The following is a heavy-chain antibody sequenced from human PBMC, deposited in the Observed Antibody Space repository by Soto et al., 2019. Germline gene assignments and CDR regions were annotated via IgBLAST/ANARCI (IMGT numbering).Heavy chain of an antibody. CDR2: IYYSGHT. D-gene: IGHD5-12*01. CDR1: GDCISSGGYY. Sequence: PPDTLSLTCSVSGDCISSGGYYSSWIRQHPRKGLEWIRYIYYSGHTYYNPSIKSLVTISVDTSKNQFYLKRSCVTAADTAVYYCARDAMPHGGYDVGWFDPWGQRTVVTVSS. J-gene: IGHJ5*02. V-gene: IGHV4-31*01. CDR3: ARDAMPHGGYDVGWFDP.